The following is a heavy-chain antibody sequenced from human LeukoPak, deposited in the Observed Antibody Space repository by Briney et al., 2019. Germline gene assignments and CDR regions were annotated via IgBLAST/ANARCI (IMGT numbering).Heavy chain of an antibody. V-gene: IGHV3-7*01. J-gene: IGHJ4*02. D-gene: IGHD3-16*01. CDR3: ARDFDCESCAYHPWWGEY. Sequence: PGGSLRLSCAASEFTYSSFSNLWMTWVRQAPGKGLEWVANIKQDGSEKWYVDSVKGRFTISRDNAKNSLYLQMNSLRAEDTAVYYCARDFDCESCAYHPWWGEYWGQGTLVTVPT. CDR1: EFTYSSFSNLW. CDR2: IKQDGSEK.